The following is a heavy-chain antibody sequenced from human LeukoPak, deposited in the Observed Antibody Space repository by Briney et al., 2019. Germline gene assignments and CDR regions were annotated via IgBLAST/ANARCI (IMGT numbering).Heavy chain of an antibody. J-gene: IGHJ4*02. CDR2: IYHSGST. D-gene: IGHD4-23*01. V-gene: IGHV4-4*02. CDR1: GGSISSSNR. CDR3: AIDEGVAGGNVTQRDY. Sequence: SETLSLTCAVSGGSISSSNRWSWVRQPPGKGLEWIGEIYHSGSTNYNPSLKSRVTISVDKSKNQFSLKLSSVTAADTAVYYFAIDEGVAGGNVTQRDYWGQGTLVTVSS.